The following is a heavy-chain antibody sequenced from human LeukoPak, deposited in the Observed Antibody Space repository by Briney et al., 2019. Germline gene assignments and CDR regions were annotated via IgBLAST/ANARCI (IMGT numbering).Heavy chain of an antibody. D-gene: IGHD6-13*01. CDR1: GGSISSSSYY. V-gene: IGHV4-39*01. Sequence: SETLSLTCTVSGGSISSSSYYWGWIRQPPGKGLEWIGSIYYSGSTYYNPSLKSRVTISVDTSKNQFSLKLSSVTAADTAVYYCASGASSSWYVLDYWGQGTLVTVSS. CDR2: IYYSGST. J-gene: IGHJ4*02. CDR3: ASGASSSWYVLDY.